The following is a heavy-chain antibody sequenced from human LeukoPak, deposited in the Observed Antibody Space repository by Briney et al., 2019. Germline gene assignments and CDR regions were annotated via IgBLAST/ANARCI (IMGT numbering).Heavy chain of an antibody. V-gene: IGHV4-59*01. CDR1: GGSISSYN. J-gene: IGHJ4*02. CDR2: IYYSGST. D-gene: IGHD2-15*01. CDR3: ARSHDFYGGTVYFDY. Sequence: SETLSLTCTVSGGSISSYNWSWIRQPPGKGLEWIGYIYYSGSTNYNPSLKSRVTISVDTSKNQFSLKLSSVTATDTAVYYCARSHDFYGGTVYFDYWGQGTLVTVSS.